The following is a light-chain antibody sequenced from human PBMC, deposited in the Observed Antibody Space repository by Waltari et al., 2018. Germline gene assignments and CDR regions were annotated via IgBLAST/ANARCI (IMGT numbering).Light chain of an antibody. CDR2: GAS. V-gene: IGKV3-15*01. CDR1: QSVSSK. CDR3: QQYDDWPPAYT. Sequence: EIVMTQSPATLSVSPGERATLSCRASQSVSSKLAWYQQKLGQAPRLLIYGASTRATGIPARFSGSVSGTEFTLTISSLQSEDFATYYCQQYDDWPPAYTFGQGTKLEIK. J-gene: IGKJ2*01.